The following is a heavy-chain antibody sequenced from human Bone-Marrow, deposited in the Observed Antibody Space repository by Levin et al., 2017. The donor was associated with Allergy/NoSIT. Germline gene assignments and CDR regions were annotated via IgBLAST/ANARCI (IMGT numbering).Heavy chain of an antibody. CDR1: GFIFSNYE. CDR2: ITASGHDI. D-gene: IGHD2-21*02. Sequence: SGGSLRLSCVASGFIFSNYEMNWIRQAPGKGLEWVSYITASGHDIFYADSVKGRFTVSRDNARNSLFLQMSSLRAEDTAVYYCAREVRNCGGDCLDYWGQGTLVTVSS. CDR3: AREVRNCGGDCLDY. V-gene: IGHV3-48*03. J-gene: IGHJ4*02.